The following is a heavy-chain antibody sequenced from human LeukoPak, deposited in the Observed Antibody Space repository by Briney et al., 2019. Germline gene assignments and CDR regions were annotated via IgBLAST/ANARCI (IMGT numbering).Heavy chain of an antibody. CDR3: ARGGYCSSTSCYRSYYYGMDV. Sequence: SETLSLTCAVYGGSFSGSYWSWISQPPGKGLEWIGEINHSGSTNYNPPLKSRVTISVDTSKNQFSLKLSSVTAADTAVYYCARGGYCSSTSCYRSYYYGMDVWGQGTTVTVSS. V-gene: IGHV4-34*01. D-gene: IGHD2-2*02. CDR1: GGSFSGSY. J-gene: IGHJ6*02. CDR2: INHSGST.